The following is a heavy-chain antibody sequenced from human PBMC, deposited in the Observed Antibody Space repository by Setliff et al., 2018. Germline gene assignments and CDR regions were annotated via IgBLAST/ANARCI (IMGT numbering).Heavy chain of an antibody. CDR3: ATDLAIRGVQVDY. J-gene: IGHJ4*02. CDR1: GYRFIVYY. D-gene: IGHD3-10*01. V-gene: IGHV1-69-2*01. Sequence: ASVKVSCKGSGYRFIVYYIHWVRQTPGKGLEWMGRVDPKDGQAIYAKKFQGRFTITADTSIDTAYMELSSLTSEDTAVYYCATDLAIRGVQVDYWGRGTLVTVS. CDR2: VDPKDGQA.